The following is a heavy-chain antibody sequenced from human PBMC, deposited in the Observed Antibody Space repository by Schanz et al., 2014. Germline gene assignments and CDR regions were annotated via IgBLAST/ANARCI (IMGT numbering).Heavy chain of an antibody. CDR1: GFTFSSYA. J-gene: IGHJ4*02. CDR3: ARDRGYCSGGSCLTFDY. V-gene: IGHV3-66*01. Sequence: EVQLVESGGYLVQPGGSLRLSCSASGFTFSSYAMHWVRQASGKGLEWVSVIYSGIGAYYADSVKDRFTVSRDNSKNTLYLQMNPLRAEHTAVYYCARDRGYCSGGSCLTFDYWGQGTLVTVSS. D-gene: IGHD2-15*01. CDR2: IYSGIGA.